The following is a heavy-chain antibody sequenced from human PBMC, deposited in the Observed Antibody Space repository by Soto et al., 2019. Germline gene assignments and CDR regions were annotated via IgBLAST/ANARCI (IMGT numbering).Heavy chain of an antibody. Sequence: ASVKVSCKASGYTFRKFDIQWVRQAPGQRLEGMGRINPGDGNTKYSQTCQGRVTITRDTSASTAYMELSSLRSEDTAVYYCARAVARGVKTIYYYYGMDVWGQGTTVNVSS. V-gene: IGHV1-3*01. D-gene: IGHD3-10*01. CDR1: GYTFRKFD. J-gene: IGHJ6*02. CDR3: ARAVARGVKTIYYYYGMDV. CDR2: INPGDGNT.